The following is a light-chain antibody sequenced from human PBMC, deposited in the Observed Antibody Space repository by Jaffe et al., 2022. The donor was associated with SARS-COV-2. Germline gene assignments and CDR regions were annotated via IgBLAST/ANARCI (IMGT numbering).Light chain of an antibody. Sequence: QSVLTQPPSASGTPGQRVTISCSGSSSNIGSNSVNWYQQVPGTAPKLLIYNNNQRPSGVPDRFSGSKSGTSASLAISGLQSEDEADYYCAAWDDSLNGRWVFGGGTKLTVL. CDR2: NNN. J-gene: IGLJ3*02. V-gene: IGLV1-44*01. CDR3: AAWDDSLNGRWV. CDR1: SSNIGSNS.